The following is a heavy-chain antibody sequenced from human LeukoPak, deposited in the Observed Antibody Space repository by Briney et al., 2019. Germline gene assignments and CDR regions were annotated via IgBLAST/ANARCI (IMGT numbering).Heavy chain of an antibody. Sequence: SETLSLTCTVSGGSISPYYWSWIPQPPGKGLEWIGYIYSSGSANYNPSLKSRVTISVDTSKNQFSLKLSSVTAADTAVYYCARMGGYSGYATHWGQGTLVTVSS. D-gene: IGHD5-12*01. CDR1: GGSISPYY. V-gene: IGHV4-59*08. CDR2: IYSSGSA. J-gene: IGHJ4*02. CDR3: ARMGGYSGYATH.